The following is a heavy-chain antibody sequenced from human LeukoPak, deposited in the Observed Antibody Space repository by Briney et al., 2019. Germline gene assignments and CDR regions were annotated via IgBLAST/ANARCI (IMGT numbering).Heavy chain of an antibody. CDR3: ARRAGTTYYYYGMDV. J-gene: IGHJ6*02. CDR1: GGSISSGGYS. D-gene: IGHD1-14*01. V-gene: IGHV4-30-2*01. Sequence: SETLSLTCAVSGGSISSGGYSWSWIRQPPGKGLEWIGYIYHSGSTNCNPSLKSRVTISVDTSKNQFSLKLSSVTAADTAVYYCARRAGTTYYYYGMDVWGQGTTVTVSS. CDR2: IYHSGST.